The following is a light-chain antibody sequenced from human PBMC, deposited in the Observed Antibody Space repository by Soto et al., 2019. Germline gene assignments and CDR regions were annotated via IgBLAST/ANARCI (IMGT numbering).Light chain of an antibody. CDR2: GAS. CDR3: QQYGNSRWT. J-gene: IGKJ1*01. CDR1: QSVSSSY. V-gene: IGKV3-20*01. Sequence: EVVLTQSPGTLSLFPGERATLSCRASQSVSSSYLAWYQQKPGQAPRLLIFGASSRATGIPDRFSGSGSGTDLILTISRLEPEDFAVYYCQQYGNSRWTFGQGTKV.